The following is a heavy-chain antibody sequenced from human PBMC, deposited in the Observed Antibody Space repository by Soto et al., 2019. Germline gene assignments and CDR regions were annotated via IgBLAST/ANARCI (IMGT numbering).Heavy chain of an antibody. D-gene: IGHD6-19*01. J-gene: IGHJ4*02. V-gene: IGHV3-48*01. CDR3: ARQRGIAVAGTDL. CDR2: ISSSSSTI. Sequence: GGSLRLSCAASGFTFSSYSMNWVRQAPGKGLEWVSYISSSSSTIYYADSVKGRFTISRDNAKNQFYLKLSSVTAADTAVYYCARQRGIAVAGTDLWGQGTLVTVS. CDR1: GFTFSSYS.